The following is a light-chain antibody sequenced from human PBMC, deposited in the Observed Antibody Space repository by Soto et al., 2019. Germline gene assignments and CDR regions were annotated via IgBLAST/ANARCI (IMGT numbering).Light chain of an antibody. J-gene: IGLJ1*01. Sequence: QSVLTQPASVSGSPGQSITISCTGTSSDVGGYNYVSWYQQHPGKAPKVMIYEVSNRPSGVSNRFSGSKSGNTASLTISGLQAEDEADYYCSSYTSSSLRVFGTGTKLTVL. CDR2: EVS. CDR1: SSDVGGYNY. V-gene: IGLV2-14*01. CDR3: SSYTSSSLRV.